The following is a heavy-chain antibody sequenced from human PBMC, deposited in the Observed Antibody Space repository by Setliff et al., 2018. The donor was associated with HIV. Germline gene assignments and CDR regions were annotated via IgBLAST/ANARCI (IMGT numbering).Heavy chain of an antibody. V-gene: IGHV1-18*01. CDR2: ISVYNGNT. J-gene: IGHJ5*02. CDR3: ARDSGMAVVGTWRRLDP. D-gene: IGHD6-19*01. CDR1: TYTFSSYV. Sequence: ASVKVSCKASTYTFSSYVINWARQAPGQGLEWMGRISVYNGNTIYAQKLQGRVIMTTDTSTSTAHMELRNLRSDDTAVYYCARDSGMAVVGTWRRLDPWGQGTLVTVSS.